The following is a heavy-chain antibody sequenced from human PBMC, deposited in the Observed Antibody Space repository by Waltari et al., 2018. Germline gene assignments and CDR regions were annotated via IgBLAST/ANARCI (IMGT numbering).Heavy chain of an antibody. CDR3: VRGGYYYDSNGGYFQF. CDR2: IANRANSYIT. J-gene: IGHJ1*01. CDR1: GFIFADHD. D-gene: IGHD3-22*01. Sequence: VQLVESGGGLVHPGGSLRVSCVVSGFIFADHDMVWVRQAPGKAPEWVGRIANRANSYITEYPASMKGRFTISREDSKNLLFLQMTDLKSEDTAIYYCVRGGYYYDSNGGYFQFWGRGTLVTVSS. V-gene: IGHV3-72*01.